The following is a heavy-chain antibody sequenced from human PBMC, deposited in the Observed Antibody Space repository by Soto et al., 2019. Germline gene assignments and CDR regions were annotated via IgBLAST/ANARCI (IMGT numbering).Heavy chain of an antibody. V-gene: IGHV4-4*02. CDR1: GDSISSTNW. Sequence: SETLSLTCGVSGDSISSTNWWHWVRQPPGKGLEWIGEIHHSGTTNYNPSLKSRVAISVDKSKNQFSLKLNSVTAADTAVYHCARVRQYCSATSCYFDPWGRGTLVTVSS. D-gene: IGHD2-2*01. CDR3: ARVRQYCSATSCYFDP. J-gene: IGHJ5*02. CDR2: IHHSGTT.